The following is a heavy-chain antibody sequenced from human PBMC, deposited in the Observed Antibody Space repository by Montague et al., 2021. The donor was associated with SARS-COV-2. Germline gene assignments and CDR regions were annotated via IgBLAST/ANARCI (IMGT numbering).Heavy chain of an antibody. J-gene: IGHJ4*02. Sequence: SETLSLTCTVSGGSISSSSYYWGWIRQPPGKGLEWTGSIYYSGSTYYNPSLKSRVTISVDTSKNQFSLKLSSVTAADTAVYYCARLGSGSYYTLDYWGQGTLVTVSS. CDR1: GGSISSSSYY. CDR3: ARLGSGSYYTLDY. CDR2: IYYSGST. V-gene: IGHV4-39*01. D-gene: IGHD3-10*01.